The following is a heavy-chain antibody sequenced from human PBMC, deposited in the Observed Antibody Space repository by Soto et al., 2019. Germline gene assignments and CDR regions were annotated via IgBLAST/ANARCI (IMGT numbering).Heavy chain of an antibody. CDR1: GYSFTSYR. CDR3: VRSLERRMVF. Sequence: GESLKISCKGSGYSFTSYRIGWVLQIPGKGLEWMGIIYTGDSDTRYSPSFQGQVTISADKSISTAYLQWSSLKASDTAFYYCVRSLERRMVFWCQGTLVSVFS. J-gene: IGHJ4*01. CDR2: IYTGDSDT. D-gene: IGHD3-10*01. V-gene: IGHV5-51*01.